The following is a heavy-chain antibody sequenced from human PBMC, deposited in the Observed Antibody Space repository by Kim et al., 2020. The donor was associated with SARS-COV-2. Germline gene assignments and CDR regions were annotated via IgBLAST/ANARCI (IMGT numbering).Heavy chain of an antibody. J-gene: IGHJ5*02. Sequence: TSYNPSFQGRVAISADRSTNTAYLQWGSLKASDSAIYYCATRLFVDPWTDPWGQGTLVTVSS. D-gene: IGHD1-1*01. V-gene: IGHV5-51*01. CDR3: ATRLFVDPWTDP. CDR2: T.